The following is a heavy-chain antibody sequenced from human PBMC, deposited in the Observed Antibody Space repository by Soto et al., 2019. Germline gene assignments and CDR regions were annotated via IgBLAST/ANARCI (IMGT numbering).Heavy chain of an antibody. CDR2: ISYDGSQK. V-gene: IGHV3-30-3*01. Sequence: QVQLVESGGGVVQPGRSLRLSCAASGFTFSSYAMHWVRQAPGKGLEWVAVISYDGSQKYYGRSVKGRFTISRDNSRNTLYLQMNNLRAEDTAMYYCAFKGEEYFQNWGQGTLVIVSS. D-gene: IGHD3-16*01. CDR3: AFKGEEYFQN. CDR1: GFTFSSYA. J-gene: IGHJ1*01.